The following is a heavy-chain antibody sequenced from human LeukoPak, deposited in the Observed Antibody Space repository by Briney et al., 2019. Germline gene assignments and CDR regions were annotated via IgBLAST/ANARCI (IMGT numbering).Heavy chain of an antibody. Sequence: GGSLRLSCAASGFTFDDYAMHWVRQAPGKGLEWVSGISWNSGSIGYADSVKGRFTISRDNAKNSLYLQMNSLRAEDTALYYCAKARLAGGSGYHFGAFDIWGQGTMVTVSS. CDR2: ISWNSGSI. J-gene: IGHJ3*02. D-gene: IGHD3-22*01. CDR1: GFTFDDYA. CDR3: AKARLAGGSGYHFGAFDI. V-gene: IGHV3-9*01.